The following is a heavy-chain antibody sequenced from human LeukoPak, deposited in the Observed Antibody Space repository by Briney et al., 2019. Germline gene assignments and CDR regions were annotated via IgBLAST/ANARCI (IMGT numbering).Heavy chain of an antibody. CDR1: GFTFSSYA. Sequence: XGSLRLSCAASGFTFSSYAMHWVRQAPGKGLEYVSAISSNGGSTYYANSVKGRFTISRDNYKNTLYIQMGRLRAEDMAVYYCASGSGSLPDYWGQGTLVTVSS. J-gene: IGHJ4*02. D-gene: IGHD1-26*01. V-gene: IGHV3-64*01. CDR3: ASGSGSLPDY. CDR2: ISSNGGST.